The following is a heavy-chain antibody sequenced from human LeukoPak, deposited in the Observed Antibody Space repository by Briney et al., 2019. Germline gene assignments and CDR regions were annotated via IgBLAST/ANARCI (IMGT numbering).Heavy chain of an antibody. Sequence: SETLSLTCTVSGASISSGAYYWSWIRQHPGKGLEWIGYIYYSGSTYYNPSLKSRVTISVDTSKNQFSLKLSSVTAADTAVYYCAREVVGTNAFDYWGQGTLVTVSS. D-gene: IGHD1-14*01. CDR1: GASISSGAYY. CDR2: IYYSGST. J-gene: IGHJ4*02. V-gene: IGHV4-31*03. CDR3: AREVVGTNAFDY.